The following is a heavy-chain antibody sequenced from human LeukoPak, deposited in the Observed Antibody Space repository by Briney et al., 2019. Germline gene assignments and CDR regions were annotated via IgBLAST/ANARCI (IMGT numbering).Heavy chain of an antibody. D-gene: IGHD6-13*01. CDR2: IIPILGIA. CDR1: GGTFSSYA. V-gene: IGHV1-69*04. Sequence: SVKVSCKASGGTFSSYAISWVRQAPGQGLEWMGRIIPILGIANYAQKFQGRVTITADKSTSTAYMELSSLRSEDTAVYYCARDLRSAAGIAAAGIDYWGRGTLVTVSS. J-gene: IGHJ4*02. CDR3: ARDLRSAAGIAAAGIDY.